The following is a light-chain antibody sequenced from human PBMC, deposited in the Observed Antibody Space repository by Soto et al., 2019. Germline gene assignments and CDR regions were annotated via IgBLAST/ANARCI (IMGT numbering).Light chain of an antibody. Sequence: EIVLTQSPGTLSLSPGERATLSCRASQSVSSSYLAWYQQKPGQAPRLLIYGASSRATGIPDRFSGSGSGTDFTLTISRLEPEDFAVYYCQQYCGSSYTFGQGTKLEIK. CDR2: GAS. CDR1: QSVSSSY. V-gene: IGKV3-20*01. CDR3: QQYCGSSYT. J-gene: IGKJ2*01.